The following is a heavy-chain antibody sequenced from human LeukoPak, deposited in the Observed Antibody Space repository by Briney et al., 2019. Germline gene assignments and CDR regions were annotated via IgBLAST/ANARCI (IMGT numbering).Heavy chain of an antibody. J-gene: IGHJ4*02. Sequence: GGSLRLSCAASGFTFTDYWMTWVRQAPGQGLQWVANINQDGSVKHYVDSVRGRFTISRDNSKNSLYLQMNSLRAEDTALYYCARSVYSYSFDYWGQGTLVTVSS. CDR2: INQDGSVK. CDR1: GFTFTDYW. D-gene: IGHD2-8*01. CDR3: ARSVYSYSFDY. V-gene: IGHV3-7*01.